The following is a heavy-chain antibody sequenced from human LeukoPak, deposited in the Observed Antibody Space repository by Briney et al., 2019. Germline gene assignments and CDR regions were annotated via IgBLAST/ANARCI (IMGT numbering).Heavy chain of an antibody. Sequence: SGTLSLTCALSGGSNSSSNWWGWVRPPPGKGLEWIGEIYHSGSTNYNPSLKSRVTISVDKSKNQFSLKLSSVTAADTAVYYCASVPRGPDIAAAGTPGSYYFDYWGQGTLVTVSS. CDR3: ASVPRGPDIAAAGTPGSYYFDY. CDR1: GGSNSSSNW. D-gene: IGHD6-13*01. CDR2: IYHSGST. J-gene: IGHJ4*02. V-gene: IGHV4-4*02.